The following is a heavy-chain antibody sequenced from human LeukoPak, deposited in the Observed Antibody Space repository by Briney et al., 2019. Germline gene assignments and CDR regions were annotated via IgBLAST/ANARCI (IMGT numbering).Heavy chain of an antibody. J-gene: IGHJ4*02. D-gene: IGHD2-2*01. CDR3: VKDLYKGDSASWYFFHY. Sequence: GGALRLSCSASGFIISDYAMHWVRQAPGKGLEYVSALSANGGTTYYADSVKGRFTISRDTSKNTLYLQMSSLRAEDTAMYHCVKDLYKGDSASWYFFHYWGQGTLVTVSS. CDR2: LSANGGTT. CDR1: GFIISDYA. V-gene: IGHV3-64D*06.